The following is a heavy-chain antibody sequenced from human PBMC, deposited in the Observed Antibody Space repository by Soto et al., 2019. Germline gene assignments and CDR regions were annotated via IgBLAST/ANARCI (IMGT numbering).Heavy chain of an antibody. J-gene: IGHJ5*02. CDR3: ARHSLGNWFDP. CDR2: IYYSGST. Sequence: QLQLQESGPGLVKPSETLSLTCTVSGGSISSSSYYWGWIRQPPGKGLEWIGSIYYSGSTYYNPSLKSRVTISVDTSKNQFSLKLSSVTAADTAVYYCARHSLGNWFDPWGQGTLVTVSS. CDR1: GGSISSSSYY. V-gene: IGHV4-39*01. D-gene: IGHD3-16*01.